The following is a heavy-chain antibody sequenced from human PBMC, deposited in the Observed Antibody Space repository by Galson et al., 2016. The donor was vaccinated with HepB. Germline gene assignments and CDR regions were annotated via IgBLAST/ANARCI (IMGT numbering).Heavy chain of an antibody. CDR3: VQGSTAPAV. CDR2: ISRSGDSR. CDR1: GFTFNNYG. V-gene: IGHV3-23*01. J-gene: IGHJ6*04. Sequence: SLRLSCAASGFTFNNYGMTWVRQAPGKGLEGVSSISRSGDSRDYADPVTGRFTISRDNSKNTLSQQMNSLRAEDTAVYYCVQGSTAPAVWGKGTTVTVSS. D-gene: IGHD1-26*01.